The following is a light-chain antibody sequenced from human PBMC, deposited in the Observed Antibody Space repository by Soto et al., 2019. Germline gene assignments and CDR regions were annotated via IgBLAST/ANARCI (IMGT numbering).Light chain of an antibody. CDR3: QQAISFPIT. V-gene: IGKV1-12*01. Sequence: DVQMTQSPASVSASIGDRFSITCRASQGISTYLGWYQQKPGKAPKLLIYGASSLQTGVPSRFSGRGSGTDFTLTISSLQPEDFGTYYCQQAISFPITFGQGTRLEIK. J-gene: IGKJ5*01. CDR2: GAS. CDR1: QGISTY.